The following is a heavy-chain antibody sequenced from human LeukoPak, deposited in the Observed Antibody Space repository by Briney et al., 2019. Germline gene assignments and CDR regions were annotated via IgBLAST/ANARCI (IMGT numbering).Heavy chain of an antibody. V-gene: IGHV3-48*01. J-gene: IGHJ4*02. CDR3: ARDHNYAFDN. D-gene: IGHD1-1*01. CDR1: GFPFIEYS. Sequence: GGSLRLSCAASGFPFIEYSMNWVRQVPGKGLEWIAYIGIDSGKTRYADSVRGRFTISADKTRNSLYLQMNSLQVEDTAVYFCARDHNYAFDNWGQGTLVSVAS. CDR2: IGIDSGKT.